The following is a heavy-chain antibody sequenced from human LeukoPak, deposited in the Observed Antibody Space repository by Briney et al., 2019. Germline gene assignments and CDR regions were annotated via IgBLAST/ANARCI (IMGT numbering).Heavy chain of an antibody. CDR2: IYSGGST. D-gene: IGHD6-19*01. J-gene: IGHJ6*03. CDR3: ARAQWRTYSYYYLDV. CDR1: GFTVSFNY. V-gene: IGHV3-53*01. Sequence: GGSLRLSCAASGFTVSFNYMSWVRQAPGKGLEWISVIYSGGSTYYADSVKGRFTISRDDSKNTLYLQMNSLRAEDTAIYYCARAQWRTYSYYYLDVWGKGTTVTVSS.